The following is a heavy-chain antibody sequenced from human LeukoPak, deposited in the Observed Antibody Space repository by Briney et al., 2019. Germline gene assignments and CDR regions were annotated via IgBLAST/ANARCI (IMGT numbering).Heavy chain of an antibody. D-gene: IGHD3-22*01. Sequence: SVKVSCKASGGTFSSYAISWVRQAPGQGLEWMGGIIPIFGTANYAQRFQGRVTITADESTSTAYMELSSLRSEDTAVYYCARGGYYDSSGYLELDYWGQGTLVTVSS. CDR1: GGTFSSYA. J-gene: IGHJ4*02. CDR3: ARGGYYDSSGYLELDY. CDR2: IIPIFGTA. V-gene: IGHV1-69*13.